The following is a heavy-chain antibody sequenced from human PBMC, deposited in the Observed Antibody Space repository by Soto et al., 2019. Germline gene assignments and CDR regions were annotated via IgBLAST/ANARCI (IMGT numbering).Heavy chain of an antibody. J-gene: IGHJ4*02. Sequence: GGSLRLSCAASGFTFSSYAMSWVRQAPRKGLEWVSAISGSGSSTYYADSAKGRFTITRDNSKNTLYLQMHSPRAEDADVYYYAKERAKYYWGQGTLVTVS. V-gene: IGHV3-23*01. CDR3: AKERAKYY. CDR1: GFTFSSYA. CDR2: ISGSGSST.